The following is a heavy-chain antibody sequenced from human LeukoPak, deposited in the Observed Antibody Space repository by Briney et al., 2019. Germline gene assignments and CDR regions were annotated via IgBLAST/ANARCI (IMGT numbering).Heavy chain of an antibody. V-gene: IGHV4-38-2*02. J-gene: IGHJ5*02. D-gene: IGHD2-2*02. CDR1: GYSISSGYY. Sequence: PSETLSLTCTVSGYSISSGYYWGWIRQPPGKGLEWIGSIYHSGSTYYNPSLKSRVTISVDTSKNQFSLKLSSVTAADTAVYYCARIVVPAAILNWFDPWGQATLVTVSS. CDR3: ARIVVPAAILNWFDP. CDR2: IYHSGST.